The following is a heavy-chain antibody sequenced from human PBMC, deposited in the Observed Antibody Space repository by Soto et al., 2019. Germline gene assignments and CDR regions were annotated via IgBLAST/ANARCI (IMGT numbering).Heavy chain of an antibody. J-gene: IGHJ4*02. CDR2: INPSGGST. D-gene: IGHD2-15*01. CDR3: ARAVVVAATPSLYYLDY. V-gene: IGHV1-46*01. Sequence: GASVKVSCKASGYTFTSYYMHWVRQAPGQGLEWMGIINPSGGSTSYAQKFQGRVTMTRDTSTSTVYMELSSLRSEDTAVYYCARAVVVAATPSLYYLDYWGQGSLVTVSS. CDR1: GYTFTSYY.